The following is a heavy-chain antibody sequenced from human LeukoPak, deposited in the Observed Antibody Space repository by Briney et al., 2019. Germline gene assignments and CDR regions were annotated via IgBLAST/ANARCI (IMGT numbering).Heavy chain of an antibody. CDR1: GHTFTSYD. J-gene: IGHJ4*02. Sequence: ASVKVSCKASGHTFTSYDINWVRQATGQGLEWMGWMNPNSGNTGYAQKFQGRVTTTRNTSISTAYMELSSLRSEDTAVYYCARGNNDFWSTAWVYYFDYWGQGTLVTVSS. V-gene: IGHV1-8*01. CDR3: ARGNNDFWSTAWVYYFDY. CDR2: MNPNSGNT. D-gene: IGHD3-3*01.